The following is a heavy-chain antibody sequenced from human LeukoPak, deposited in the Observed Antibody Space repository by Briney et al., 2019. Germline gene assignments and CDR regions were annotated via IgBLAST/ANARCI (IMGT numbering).Heavy chain of an antibody. D-gene: IGHD2-8*02. J-gene: IGHJ4*02. CDR3: ATYRQVLLPFES. V-gene: IGHV3-23*01. CDR2: IFPSGGEI. CDR1: GFTFSTFA. Sequence: GGSLRLSCAASGFTFSTFAMIWVRQPPGKGLEWVSSIFPSGGEIHYADSVRGRFTISRDNSKSTLSLQMNRLRAEDTAIYYCATYRQVLLPFESWGQGTLVTVSS.